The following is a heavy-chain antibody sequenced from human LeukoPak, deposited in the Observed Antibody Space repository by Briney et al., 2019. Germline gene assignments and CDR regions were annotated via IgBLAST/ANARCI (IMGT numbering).Heavy chain of an antibody. CDR2: IKQDGSEK. V-gene: IGHV3-7*01. CDR3: ARGENSKTYPVSGY. CDR1: GFTFSSYW. Sequence: GGSLRLSCAASGFTFSSYWMNWVRQTPGKGLEWVANIKQDGSEKYYVDSVEGRFTISRDNAKNSLFLQMNSLRAEDTAVYYCARGENSKTYPVSGYWGQGTLVTVSS. J-gene: IGHJ4*02. D-gene: IGHD2/OR15-2a*01.